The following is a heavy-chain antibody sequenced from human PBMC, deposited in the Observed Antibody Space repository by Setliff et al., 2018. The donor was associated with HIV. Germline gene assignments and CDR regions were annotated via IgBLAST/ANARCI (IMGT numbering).Heavy chain of an antibody. CDR3: ARAPAAAVFGA. D-gene: IGHD6-13*01. Sequence: GGSLRLSCAASGFTFSSYGMNWVRQAPGKGLEWVSSISDTSSFKYYADSVKGRFTVSRDNAKNSLYVQMDSLRAEDTAVYYCARAPAAAVFGAWGQGTLVTVSS. V-gene: IGHV3-21*01. CDR2: ISDTSSFK. J-gene: IGHJ5*02. CDR1: GFTFSSYG.